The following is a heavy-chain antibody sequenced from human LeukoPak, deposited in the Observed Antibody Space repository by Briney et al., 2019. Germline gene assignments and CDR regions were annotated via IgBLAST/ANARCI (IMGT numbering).Heavy chain of an antibody. CDR3: TRLGRSGSCKSGFCYGLYFQH. D-gene: IGHD2-15*01. J-gene: IGHJ1*01. Sequence: PSETLSLTCTVSGDSLSSYYWSWIRQPPGKGLEWIGYIYYSGSTNYNPPLKSRVTISIDTSKNQFSLKLSSVTAADTAVYYCTRLGRSGSCKSGFCYGLYFQHWGQGTLVTVSS. V-gene: IGHV4-59*08. CDR2: IYYSGST. CDR1: GDSLSSYY.